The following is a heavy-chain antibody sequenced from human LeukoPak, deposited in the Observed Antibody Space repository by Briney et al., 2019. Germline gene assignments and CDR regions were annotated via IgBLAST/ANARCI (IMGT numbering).Heavy chain of an antibody. CDR1: GFTFGNYA. V-gene: IGHV3-23*01. CDR2: TSGSGVRT. J-gene: IGHJ4*02. CDR3: ANGAVHYDILTGYLN. D-gene: IGHD3-9*01. Sequence: GGSLRLFCAASGFTFGNYAIAWVRQAPGKGLEWVSGTSGSGVRTDYAESVKGRFTVSRDNSKNTLYLEMNSLRAEDTAVYYCANGAVHYDILTGYLNWGQGTLATVSA.